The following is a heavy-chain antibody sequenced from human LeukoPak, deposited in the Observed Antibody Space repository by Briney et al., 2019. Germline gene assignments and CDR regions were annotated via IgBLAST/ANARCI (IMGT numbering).Heavy chain of an antibody. V-gene: IGHV3-49*04. Sequence: GRSVSLLRGACVFIFDHCSMRWVRQIPGKALEWVVDIRSKADGGTTEYAASVKGRFTISRDDSKSIAYLQMNSLKTEDTAVYYCSTVNILLTRAVEYWGQGTLVTVSS. CDR2: IRSKADGGTT. CDR3: STVNILLTRAVEY. D-gene: IGHD2-2*02. CDR1: VFIFDHCS. J-gene: IGHJ4*02.